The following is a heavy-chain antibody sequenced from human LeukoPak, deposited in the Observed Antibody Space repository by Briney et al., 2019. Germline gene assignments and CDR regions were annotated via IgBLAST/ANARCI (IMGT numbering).Heavy chain of an antibody. V-gene: IGHV3-53*04. Sequence: PSETLSLTCAVYGGSFSGYYWSWVRQAPGKGLEWVSVIYSGGSTYYADSVKGRFTISRHNSKNTLYLQMNSLRAEDTAVYYCASTVSSGWYNWFDPWGQGTLVTVSS. CDR1: GGSFSGYY. D-gene: IGHD6-19*01. J-gene: IGHJ5*02. CDR3: ASTVSSGWYNWFDP. CDR2: IYSGGST.